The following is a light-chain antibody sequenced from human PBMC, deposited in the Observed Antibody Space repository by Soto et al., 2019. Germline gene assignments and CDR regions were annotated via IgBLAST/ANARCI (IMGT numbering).Light chain of an antibody. CDR2: GSS. CDR3: QQYYSYPRT. Sequence: AIRVTQSPSSISASPGDRVTITCRASQHISSFLAWYQQRPGKAPNLLLYGSSSLQSGVPSRFSGSGSGTDFTLTISNLQSEDFGTYYCQQYYSYPRTFGQGTKVEIK. V-gene: IGKV1-8*01. CDR1: QHISSF. J-gene: IGKJ1*01.